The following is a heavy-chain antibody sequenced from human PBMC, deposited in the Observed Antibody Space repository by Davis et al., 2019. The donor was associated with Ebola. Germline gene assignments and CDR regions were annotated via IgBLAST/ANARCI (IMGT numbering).Heavy chain of an antibody. V-gene: IGHV3-48*03. Sequence: GESLKISCAASGFTFNKYEMNWVRQAPGKGLEWISYISDSGSTTYYTDSVKGRFTISRDNAKNSLYLQMNSLRAEDTAVYYCARLFVATIDYWGQGTLVTVSS. D-gene: IGHD5-12*01. CDR2: ISDSGSTT. CDR3: ARLFVATIDY. J-gene: IGHJ4*02. CDR1: GFTFNKYE.